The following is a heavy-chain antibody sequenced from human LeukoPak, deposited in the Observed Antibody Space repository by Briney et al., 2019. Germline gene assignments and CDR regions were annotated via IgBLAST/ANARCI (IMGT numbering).Heavy chain of an antibody. CDR1: GFTVDDCA. Sequence: GGSLRLSCAASGFTVDDCAMHWVRQAPGKGLEWVSGISWNSGSIGYADSVKGRFTISRDNAKNSLYLQMNSLRAEDTALYYCAEEPAPYSSGHVGYWGQGTLATVSS. V-gene: IGHV3-9*01. J-gene: IGHJ4*02. CDR3: AEEPAPYSSGHVGY. D-gene: IGHD6-19*01. CDR2: ISWNSGSI.